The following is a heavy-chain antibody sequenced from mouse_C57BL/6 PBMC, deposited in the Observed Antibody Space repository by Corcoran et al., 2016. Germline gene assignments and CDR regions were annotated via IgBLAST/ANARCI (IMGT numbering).Heavy chain of an antibody. D-gene: IGHD1-1*01. CDR1: GNTFTTYG. J-gene: IGHJ1*03. CDR2: INTYSGVP. Sequence: QIQLVQSGPELKKPGEAVKISCKASGNTFTTYGMSWVKQAPGKGLKWMGWINTYSGVPTYADDFKGRFAFSLETSASTAYLQINNLKNEDTATYFCAREDYYGSSYRYFDVWGTGTTVTVSS. V-gene: IGHV9-3*01. CDR3: AREDYYGSSYRYFDV.